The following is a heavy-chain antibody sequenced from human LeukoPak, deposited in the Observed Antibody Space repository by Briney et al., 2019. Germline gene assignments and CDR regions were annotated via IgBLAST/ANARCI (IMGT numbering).Heavy chain of an antibody. D-gene: IGHD4-23*01. CDR2: VYYSGTT. CDR1: GGSIHTYY. Sequence: PSETLSLTCSVSGGSIHTYYWTWIRQPPWKGLEWIGNVYYSGTTYYNPSLKSRLTISVDTSKNQFSLKLNSVTAADTAVYYCARTDDYGGNLDYWGQGTLVTVSS. V-gene: IGHV4-59*13. CDR3: ARTDDYGGNLDY. J-gene: IGHJ4*02.